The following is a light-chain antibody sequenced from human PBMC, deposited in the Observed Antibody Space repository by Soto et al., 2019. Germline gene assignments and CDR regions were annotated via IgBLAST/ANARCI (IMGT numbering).Light chain of an antibody. J-gene: IGLJ2*01. V-gene: IGLV2-14*03. CDR2: DVS. CDR1: SSDVGGYNY. Sequence: QSVLTQPASVSGSPGQSVSISCTGTSSDVGGYNYVSWYQQHPGKAPKLLIYDVSHRPSVVSSRFSGSKSGNTASLAISGLQADDEADYYCSSYTSTNTLVIFGGGTPLTVL. CDR3: SSYTSTNTLVI.